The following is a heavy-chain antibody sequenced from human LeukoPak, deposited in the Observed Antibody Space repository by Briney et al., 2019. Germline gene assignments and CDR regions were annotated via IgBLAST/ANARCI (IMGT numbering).Heavy chain of an antibody. V-gene: IGHV3-30*18. CDR3: GKDLVWFGEKDYFDF. D-gene: IGHD3-10*01. Sequence: GRSLTLSCAPSGFTFSSYGMHWVRQAPGEGLEWGAVISYDGSNKYYTDSVKGRFTLSRDNSKNTMYLQMNSLRAAEEAVFYCGKDLVWFGEKDYFDFWGQGTLVTVSS. CDR2: ISYDGSNK. CDR1: GFTFSSYG. J-gene: IGHJ4*02.